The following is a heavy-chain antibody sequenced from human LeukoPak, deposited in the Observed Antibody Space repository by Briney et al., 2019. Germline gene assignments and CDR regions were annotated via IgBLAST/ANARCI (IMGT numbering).Heavy chain of an antibody. CDR3: VRGPTYSSRWYMDY. D-gene: IGHD6-13*01. J-gene: IGHJ4*02. Sequence: SETLSLTCAVYGGSFSGYYWSWIRQPPGKGLEWIGEINHSGSTNYNPSLKSRVTISVDTSKNQFSLKLTSVTAADTAVYYCVRGPTYSSRWYMDYWGQGTLVTVSS. V-gene: IGHV4-34*01. CDR1: GGSFSGYY. CDR2: INHSGST.